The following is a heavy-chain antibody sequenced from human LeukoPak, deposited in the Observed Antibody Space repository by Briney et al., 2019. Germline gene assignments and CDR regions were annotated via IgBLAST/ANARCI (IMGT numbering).Heavy chain of an antibody. V-gene: IGHV3-30*02. CDR3: AKDLPAAYFDY. Sequence: GGSLRLSCAASGFTFSSYGMHWVRQAPGKGLEWVAFIRYDESTKFYADSVKGRFTISRDNSKTTLYLQMNSLRAEDTAVYYCAKDLPAAYFDYWGQGILVTVSS. CDR1: GFTFSSYG. CDR2: IRYDESTK. D-gene: IGHD2-2*01. J-gene: IGHJ4*02.